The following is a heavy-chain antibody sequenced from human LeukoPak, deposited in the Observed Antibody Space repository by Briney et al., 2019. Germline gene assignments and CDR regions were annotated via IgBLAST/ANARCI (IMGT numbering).Heavy chain of an antibody. V-gene: IGHV4-34*01. J-gene: IGHJ3*02. CDR3: ARPSFRVLRYFDWPNAFDI. D-gene: IGHD3-9*01. Sequence: PSETLSLTCAVYGGSFSGYYWSWIRQPPGKGLEWIGEINHSGSTNYNPSLKSRVTISVDTSKNQFSLKLGSVTAADTAVYYCARPSFRVLRYFDWPNAFDIWGQGTMVTVSS. CDR1: GGSFSGYY. CDR2: INHSGST.